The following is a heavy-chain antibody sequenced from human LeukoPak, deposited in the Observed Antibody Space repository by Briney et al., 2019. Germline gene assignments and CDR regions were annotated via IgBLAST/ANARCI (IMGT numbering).Heavy chain of an antibody. Sequence: GGSLRLSCAASGFTFSSYAMTWVRQAPGKGLEWVSAISSSSSYIYYADSVKGRFTISRDNAQNSLYLQMNSLRAEDTAVYYCARDRLAAASNWFDPWGQGTLVTVSS. D-gene: IGHD6-13*01. CDR1: GFTFSSYA. V-gene: IGHV3-21*01. J-gene: IGHJ5*02. CDR3: ARDRLAAASNWFDP. CDR2: ISSSSSYI.